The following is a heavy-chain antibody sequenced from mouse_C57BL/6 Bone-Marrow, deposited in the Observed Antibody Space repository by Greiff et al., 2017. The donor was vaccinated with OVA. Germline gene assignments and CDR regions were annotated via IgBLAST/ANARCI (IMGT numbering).Heavy chain of an antibody. J-gene: IGHJ2*01. CDR1: GYTFTSYW. V-gene: IGHV1-69*01. D-gene: IGHD2-4*01. CDR2: IDPSDSYT. CDR3: ARRYDFYFDY. Sequence: VQLQQPGAELVMPGASVKLSCKASGYTFTSYWMHWVKQRPGQGLEWIGEIDPSDSYTNYNQKFKGKSTLTVDKSSSTAYMQLSSLTSEDSAVYYCARRYDFYFDYWGQGTTLTVSS.